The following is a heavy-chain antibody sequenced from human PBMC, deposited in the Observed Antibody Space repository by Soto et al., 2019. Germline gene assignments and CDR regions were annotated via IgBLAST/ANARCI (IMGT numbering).Heavy chain of an antibody. J-gene: IGHJ4*02. Sequence: QVQLVESGGGVVQPGGSLRLSFAASGFTFSSYAMYWVRQAPGEGLEWVAVISYDGSNIFYADSVKGRFTISRDDSKNTLFLQMNSLRAEDTAVYYCARGAAPRWISVFDYWGQGTLVTVSS. V-gene: IGHV3-30*04. CDR2: ISYDGSNI. CDR3: ARGAAPRWISVFDY. CDR1: GFTFSSYA. D-gene: IGHD2-2*03.